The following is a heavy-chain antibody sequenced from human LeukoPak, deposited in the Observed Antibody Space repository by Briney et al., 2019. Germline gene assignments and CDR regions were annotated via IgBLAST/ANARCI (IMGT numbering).Heavy chain of an antibody. Sequence: GGSLRLSCAASGFTFDDYGMSWVRQAPGKGLEWVSGINWNGGSTGYADSVKGRFTISRDNAKNSLYLQMNSLRTEDTALYYCAKDPDRRGAAGTGVDYWGQGTLVTVSS. V-gene: IGHV3-20*04. CDR3: AKDPDRRGAAGTGVDY. CDR1: GFTFDDYG. CDR2: INWNGGST. D-gene: IGHD6-13*01. J-gene: IGHJ4*02.